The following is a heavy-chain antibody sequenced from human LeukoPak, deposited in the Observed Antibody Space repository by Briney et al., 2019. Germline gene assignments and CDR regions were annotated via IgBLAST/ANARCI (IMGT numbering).Heavy chain of an antibody. V-gene: IGHV1-2*02. Sequence: ASVKVSCKASGYTFTGYYMHWVRPAPGQGLEWMGWINPNSGGTNYAQKFQGRVTMTRDTSISTAYMELSSLRSEDTAVYYCARAGDGYNFDYWGQGTLVTVSS. CDR1: GYTFTGYY. CDR3: ARAGDGYNFDY. D-gene: IGHD5-24*01. J-gene: IGHJ4*02. CDR2: INPNSGGT.